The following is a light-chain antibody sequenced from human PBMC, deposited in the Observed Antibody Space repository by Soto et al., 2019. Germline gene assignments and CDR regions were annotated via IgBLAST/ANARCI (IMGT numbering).Light chain of an antibody. V-gene: IGLV2-14*01. CDR3: SSYTSSSTYV. J-gene: IGLJ1*01. CDR1: SSDVGGYNY. CDR2: DVS. Sequence: SALTQPASVSGSPVQSITISCTGTSSDVGGYNYVSWYQQHPGKAPKLMIYDVSNRPSGVSNRFSGSKSGNTASLTISGLQAEDEADYYCSSYTSSSTYVFGPGTKVTVL.